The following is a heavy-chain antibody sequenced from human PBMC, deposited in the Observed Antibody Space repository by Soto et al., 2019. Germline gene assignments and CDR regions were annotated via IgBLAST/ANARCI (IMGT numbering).Heavy chain of an antibody. CDR2: INSDGSST. V-gene: IGHV3-74*01. D-gene: IGHD3-9*01. CDR3: ARVRALPATGYYYYYYGMDV. J-gene: IGHJ6*02. CDR1: GFTFSSYW. Sequence: GGSLRLSCAASGFTFSSYWMHWVRQAPGKGLVWVSRINSDGSSTSYADSVKGRFTISRDNAKNTLYLQMNSLRAEDTAVYYCARVRALPATGYYYYYYGMDVWGQGTTVTVSS.